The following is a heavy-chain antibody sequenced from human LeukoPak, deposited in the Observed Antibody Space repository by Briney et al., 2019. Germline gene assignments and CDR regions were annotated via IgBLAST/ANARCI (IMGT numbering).Heavy chain of an antibody. V-gene: IGHV1-2*06. CDR1: GYTLTAHY. CDR3: ARDPGYSYAFDI. Sequence: ASVKVSCKASGYTLTAHYMHWVRQAPGQGLEWMGRINPSSGDTEYGQRFQGRVTLTRDTSSSTANMELRRLRSDDTAVYYCARDPGYSYAFDIWGQGTVVIVSS. CDR2: INPSSGDT. J-gene: IGHJ3*02. D-gene: IGHD2-21*01.